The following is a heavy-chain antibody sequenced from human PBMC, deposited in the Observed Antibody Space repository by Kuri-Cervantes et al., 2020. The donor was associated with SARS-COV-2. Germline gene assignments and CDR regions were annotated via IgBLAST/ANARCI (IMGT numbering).Heavy chain of an antibody. D-gene: IGHD3-10*01. J-gene: IGHJ6*02. CDR3: ARDYQYYYGSGSYYLVYYYYGMDV. CDR1: GFTFSSYA. Sequence: GGSLRLSCAASGFTFSSYAMRWVRQAPGKGLEWVAVISYDGSNKYYADSVKGRFTISRDNAKNTLYLQMNSLRAEDTAVYYCARDYQYYYGSGSYYLVYYYYGMDVWGQGTTVTVSS. CDR2: ISYDGSNK. V-gene: IGHV3-30-3*01.